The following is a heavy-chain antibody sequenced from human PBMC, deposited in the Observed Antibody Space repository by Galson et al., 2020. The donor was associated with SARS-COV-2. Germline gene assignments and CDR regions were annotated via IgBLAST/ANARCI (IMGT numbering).Heavy chain of an antibody. Sequence: SETLSLTCAVYGGSFSGYYWSWIRQPPGKGLEWIGEINHSGSTNYSPSLKSRVFMSVDTSKNQFSLKLRSVTAADTAVYYCARGGSRPVMVFDYYYFYMDVWGKGTTVTVSS. J-gene: IGHJ6*03. CDR1: GGSFSGYY. D-gene: IGHD5-18*01. V-gene: IGHV4-34*01. CDR2: INHSGST. CDR3: ARGGSRPVMVFDYYYFYMDV.